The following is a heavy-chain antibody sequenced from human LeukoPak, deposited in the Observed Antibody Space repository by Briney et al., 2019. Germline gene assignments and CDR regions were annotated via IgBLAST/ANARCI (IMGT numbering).Heavy chain of an antibody. CDR1: GFTFDDFA. Sequence: PGGSLRLSCAASGFTFDDFAMDWVRQAPGKGLEWVSGITWNSGSIGYADSVKGRFTISRDNAKNSLYLQLDSLRAEDTALYYCAKDMSATYYYYGMDVWGQGTTVTVSS. CDR3: AKDMSATYYYYGMDV. CDR2: ITWNSGSI. D-gene: IGHD3-3*01. V-gene: IGHV3-9*01. J-gene: IGHJ6*02.